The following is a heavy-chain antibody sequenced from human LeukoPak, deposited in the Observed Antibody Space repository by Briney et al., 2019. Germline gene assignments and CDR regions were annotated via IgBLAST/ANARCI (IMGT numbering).Heavy chain of an antibody. CDR3: AKDEYYYDSSGYEFDY. CDR1: GFTFSSSW. D-gene: IGHD3-22*01. J-gene: IGHJ4*02. CDR2: IKEDGTVK. Sequence: GGSLRLSCAASGFTFSSSWMCWVRQAPGKGLEWVANIKEDGTVKNYLDSVEGRFTISRDNSKNTLYLQMNSLRAEDTDVYYCAKDEYYYDSSGYEFDYWGQGTLVTVSS. V-gene: IGHV3-7*05.